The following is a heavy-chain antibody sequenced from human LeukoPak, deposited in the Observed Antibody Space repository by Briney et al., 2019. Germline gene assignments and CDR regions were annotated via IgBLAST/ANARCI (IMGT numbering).Heavy chain of an antibody. J-gene: IGHJ5*02. D-gene: IGHD3-22*01. CDR1: GYTFTGYY. Sequence: ASVKVSCKASGYTFTGYYMHWVRQAPGQGLEWMGWINPNSGGTNYARKFQGRVTMTRDTSISTAYMELSRLRSDDTAVYYCARDRRSRNYYDSSGFNWFDPWGQGTLVTVSS. CDR3: ARDRRSRNYYDSSGFNWFDP. CDR2: INPNSGGT. V-gene: IGHV1-2*02.